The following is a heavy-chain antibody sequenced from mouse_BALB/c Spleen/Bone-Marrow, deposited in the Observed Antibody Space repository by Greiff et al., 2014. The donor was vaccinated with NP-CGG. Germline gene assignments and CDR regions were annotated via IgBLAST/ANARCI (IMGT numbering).Heavy chain of an antibody. V-gene: IGHV14-3*02. J-gene: IGHJ3*01. Sequence: EVQLQQSGAELVKPGASVKLSCTASGFNIKDTYMHWVKQRPEQGLEWIGRIDPANGITKYDPKFQGKATITADTSSNTAYLQLSSLPSEDTAVYYCTTYYGSRFTYWGQGTLVTVSA. CDR3: TTYYGSRFTY. D-gene: IGHD2-9*01. CDR2: IDPANGIT. CDR1: GFNIKDTY.